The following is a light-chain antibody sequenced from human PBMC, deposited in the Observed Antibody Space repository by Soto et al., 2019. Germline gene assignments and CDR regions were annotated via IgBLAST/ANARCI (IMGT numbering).Light chain of an antibody. J-gene: IGKJ1*01. Sequence: EIVMTQSPATLSVSPGGRATLSCRASLSVYSNLAWYQQKPGQAPRLLIYGTPTRATGIPARFSGSGSGTEFTLTISSLQSEDFAVYYCQQYNNWWSFGQGTKVEIK. CDR1: LSVYSN. V-gene: IGKV3-15*01. CDR3: QQYNNWWS. CDR2: GTP.